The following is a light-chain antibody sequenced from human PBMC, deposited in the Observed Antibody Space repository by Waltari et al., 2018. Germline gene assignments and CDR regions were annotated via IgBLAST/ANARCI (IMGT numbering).Light chain of an antibody. Sequence: RQSVSRSVAWQQQPPGEAQRLIICGASMRAAGISAKFGGGGSGTDFSLTISRLEPEDFAVYYCQHYARFPPTFGEGTTVEIK. CDR2: GAS. V-gene: IGKV3-20*01. J-gene: IGKJ1*01. CDR1: QSVSRS. CDR3: QHYARFPPT.